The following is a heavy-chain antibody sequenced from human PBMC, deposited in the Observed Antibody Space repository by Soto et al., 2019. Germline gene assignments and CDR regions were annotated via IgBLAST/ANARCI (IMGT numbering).Heavy chain of an antibody. CDR2: FSDGDTT. V-gene: IGHV3-53*01. CDR3: AKDPSYSSQPNFDY. CDR1: GFSVSSNY. J-gene: IGHJ4*02. D-gene: IGHD5-18*01. Sequence: LVESGGGLIQPGGSLRLSCAVSGFSVSSNYMSWVRQAPGKGLEWVSVFSDGDTTYYADSVKGRFTISRDNSKNTVYLQMNSLRAEDTAVYYCAKDPSYSSQPNFDYWGQGTLVTVSS.